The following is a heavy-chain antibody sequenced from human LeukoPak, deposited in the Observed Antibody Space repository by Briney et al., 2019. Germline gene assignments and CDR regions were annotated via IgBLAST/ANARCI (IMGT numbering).Heavy chain of an antibody. CDR1: GGPFSGYY. D-gene: IGHD5-24*01. CDR2: INHSGST. J-gene: IGHJ4*02. CDR3: ARRKRGRDGPNGSFYYFDY. Sequence: SETLSLTCAVYGGPFSGYYWSWIRQSPGKGLEWIGEINHSGSTNYNPSLKSRVTISVDTSKNQFSLKLSSVTAADTAVYYCARRKRGRDGPNGSFYYFDYWGQGTLVTASS. V-gene: IGHV4-34*01.